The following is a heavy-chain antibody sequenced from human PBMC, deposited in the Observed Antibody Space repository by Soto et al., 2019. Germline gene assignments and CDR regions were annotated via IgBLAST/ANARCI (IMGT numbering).Heavy chain of an antibody. V-gene: IGHV4-59*08. CDR2: IYYSGST. J-gene: IGHJ5*02. CDR1: GGSISSYY. D-gene: IGHD5-18*01. Sequence: SETLSLTCTVSGGSISSYYWSWIRQPPGKGLEWIGYIYYSGSTNYNPSLKSRVTISVDTSKNQFSLKLSSVTAADTAVYYCARLTAMVDNWFDPWGQGTLVTVSS. CDR3: ARLTAMVDNWFDP.